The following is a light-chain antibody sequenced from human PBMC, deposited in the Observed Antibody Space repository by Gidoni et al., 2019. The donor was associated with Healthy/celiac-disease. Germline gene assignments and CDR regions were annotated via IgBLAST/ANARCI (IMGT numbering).Light chain of an antibody. Sequence: AIQMTQPPSSLSASVGDRVTITCRASQGIRNDLGWYQQKPVKAPKLLIYAASSLQSGVPSRFSGSGSGTDFTLTISSLQPEDFATYYCLQDYNCPYTFXXXTKLEIK. V-gene: IGKV1-6*01. CDR1: QGIRND. CDR3: LQDYNCPYT. CDR2: AAS. J-gene: IGKJ2*01.